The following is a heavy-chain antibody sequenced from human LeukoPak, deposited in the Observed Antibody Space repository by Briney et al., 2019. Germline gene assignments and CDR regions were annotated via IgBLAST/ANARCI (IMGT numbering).Heavy chain of an antibody. V-gene: IGHV3-7*01. J-gene: IGHJ4*02. Sequence: GGSLRLSCAVSGFTFSNYWMSWVRQAPGKGLEWVANINQDGSAKYYVVSVKGRFTISRDNSKNTLYLQMNSLRAEDTAVYYCAREFGKYYFDYWGQGTLVTVSS. CDR2: INQDGSAK. CDR3: AREFGKYYFDY. CDR1: GFTFSNYW. D-gene: IGHD3-16*01.